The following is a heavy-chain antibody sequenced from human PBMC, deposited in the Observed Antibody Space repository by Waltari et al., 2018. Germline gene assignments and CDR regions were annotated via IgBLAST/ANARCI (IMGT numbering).Heavy chain of an antibody. CDR2: IYYRGST. J-gene: IGHJ5*02. Sequence: QVQLQESGPGLVKPSQTLSLTCTVSGGSISSGGSYWSWIRQHPGKGLEWIGYIYYRGSTYYNPSLKSRVTISVDTSKNQFSLKLSSVTAADTAVYYCARDASSGAFDPWGQGTLVTVSS. D-gene: IGHD4-17*01. CDR1: GGSISSGGSY. CDR3: ARDASSGAFDP. V-gene: IGHV4-31*03.